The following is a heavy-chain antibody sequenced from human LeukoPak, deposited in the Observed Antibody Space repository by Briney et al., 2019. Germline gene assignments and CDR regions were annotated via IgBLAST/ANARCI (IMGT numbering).Heavy chain of an antibody. CDR1: GGSFSSYG. J-gene: IGHJ3*01. CDR3: ARAPGSYYYGSRRQEAFDV. V-gene: IGHV1-69*13. Sequence: WASVKVSCKASGGSFSSYGITWVRQAPGQGLEWMGGIIPMFGTADYAPKFQGRVTITADESTNTAYMDLSSLRSEDTAVYFCARAPGSYYYGSRRQEAFDVWGQGTMVAVSS. D-gene: IGHD3-10*01. CDR2: IIPMFGTA.